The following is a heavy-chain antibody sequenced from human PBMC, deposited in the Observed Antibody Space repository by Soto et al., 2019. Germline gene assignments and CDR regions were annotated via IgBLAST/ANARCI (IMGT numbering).Heavy chain of an antibody. V-gene: IGHV3-23*01. D-gene: IGHD6-6*01. J-gene: IGHJ4*02. Sequence: GGSLRLSCAASGFTFSAYGMSWVRQASGKGLEWVSAISGGGGATNYADSVKGRFTISRDNSKNTLYLQMNSLRAEDTAVYYCAKDASNIAALWSQGTLVTVSS. CDR3: AKDASNIAAL. CDR2: ISGGGGAT. CDR1: GFTFSAYG.